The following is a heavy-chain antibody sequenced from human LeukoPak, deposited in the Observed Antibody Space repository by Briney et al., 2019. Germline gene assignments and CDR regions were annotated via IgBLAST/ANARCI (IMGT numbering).Heavy chain of an antibody. CDR2: IKQDGSEK. D-gene: IGHD3-10*01. CDR1: GFTFSSYW. CDR3: AREHDGSGSLGVFDY. Sequence: GGSLRLSCAASGFTFSSYWMSWVRQAPGKGLEWVANIKQDGSEKYYVDSVKGRFTISRDNAKNSLYLQMNSLRAEDTAVYYCAREHDGSGSLGVFDYWGQGTLVTVSS. J-gene: IGHJ4*02. V-gene: IGHV3-7*01.